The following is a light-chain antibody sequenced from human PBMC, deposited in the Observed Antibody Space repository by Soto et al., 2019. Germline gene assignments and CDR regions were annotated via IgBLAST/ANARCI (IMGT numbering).Light chain of an antibody. J-gene: IGKJ1*01. V-gene: IGKV3-15*01. CDR3: QQYNNSPPWT. CDR1: QSVSSN. CDR2: GAS. Sequence: EIVMTQSPATLSVSPGERATLSCRASQSVSSNLAWHQQKPGQAPRLLIYGASTRAPGIPARFSGSGSGTEFTLTISRLQSEDFSVYYFQQYNNSPPWTFGQGTKVEIK.